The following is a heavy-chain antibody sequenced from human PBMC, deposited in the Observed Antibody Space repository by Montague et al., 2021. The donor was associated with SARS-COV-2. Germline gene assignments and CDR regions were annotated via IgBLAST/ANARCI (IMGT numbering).Heavy chain of an antibody. D-gene: IGHD5-18*01. V-gene: IGHV3-33*01. CDR1: GFTFSSYG. J-gene: IGHJ4*02. Sequence: SPRLSCPASGFTFSSYGMHWVRQAPGKGLEWVAVIWYDGSNKYYADSVKGRFTISRDNSKNTLYLQMNSLRAEDTAVYYCARDSVAMVYGTRYYFDYWGQGTLVTVSS. CDR3: ARDSVAMVYGTRYYFDY. CDR2: IWYDGSNK.